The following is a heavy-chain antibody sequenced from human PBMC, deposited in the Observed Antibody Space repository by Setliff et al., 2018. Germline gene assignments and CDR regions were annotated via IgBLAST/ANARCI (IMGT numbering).Heavy chain of an antibody. Sequence: SETLSLTCSVSGYSIITGYYWAWIRRLPGRGLEWIGSLHRVGTFYYNPSLKSRVTMSVDTSKSQFSLKLTSVTAADTAVYYCARAPRYFDSTGSYFDFWGQGTLVTVSS. CDR3: ARAPRYFDSTGSYFDF. V-gene: IGHV4-38-2*02. D-gene: IGHD3-22*01. CDR2: LHRVGTF. CDR1: GYSIITGYY. J-gene: IGHJ4*02.